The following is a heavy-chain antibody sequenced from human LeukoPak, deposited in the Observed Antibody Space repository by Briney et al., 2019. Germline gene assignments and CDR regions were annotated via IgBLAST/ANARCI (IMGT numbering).Heavy chain of an antibody. CDR3: ARPFTSCYTDYSCGMDV. D-gene: IGHD2-2*01. Sequence: PGGSLRLSCAASGFTFSSYWMHWVRQAPGKGLVWVSRINSDGSSTSYADSVKGRFTISRDNAKNTLYLQMNSLRAEDTAVYYCARPFTSCYTDYSCGMDVWGQGTTVTVSS. J-gene: IGHJ6*02. V-gene: IGHV3-74*01. CDR2: INSDGSST. CDR1: GFTFSSYW.